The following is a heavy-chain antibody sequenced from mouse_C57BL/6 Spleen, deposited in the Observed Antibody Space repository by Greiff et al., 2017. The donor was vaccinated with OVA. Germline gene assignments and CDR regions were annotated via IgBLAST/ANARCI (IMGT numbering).Heavy chain of an antibody. V-gene: IGHV1-66*01. D-gene: IGHD2-3*01. CDR1: GYSFTSYY. CDR3: ARSYEKDAMDY. CDR2: IYPGSGNT. J-gene: IGHJ4*01. Sequence: QVQLQQSGPELVKPGASVKISCKASGYSFTSYYIHWVKQRPGQGLEWIGWIYPGSGNTKYNEKFKGKATLTADTSSSTAYMQLSSLTSEDSAVYYCARSYEKDAMDYWGQGTSVTVSS.